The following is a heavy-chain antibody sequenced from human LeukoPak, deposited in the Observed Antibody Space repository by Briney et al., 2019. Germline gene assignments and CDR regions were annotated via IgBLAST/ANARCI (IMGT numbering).Heavy chain of an antibody. CDR3: ASGSSGYDP. Sequence: SETLTLTCTVSGGSISNYYWSWIRQPAGKGLEWIGRIYSSGTTIYNPSLKSRVTMSVDTSKNQFSLKLSSVTAADTAVYFCASGSSGYDPWGQGTLVSLSS. J-gene: IGHJ5*02. D-gene: IGHD5-12*01. CDR2: IYSSGTT. V-gene: IGHV4-4*07. CDR1: GGSISNYY.